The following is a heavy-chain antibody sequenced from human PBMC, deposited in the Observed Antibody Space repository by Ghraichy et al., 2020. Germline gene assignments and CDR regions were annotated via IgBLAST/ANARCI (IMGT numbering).Heavy chain of an antibody. CDR2: IFFDGSDE. CDR3: ESDPPSSGYALNT. Sequence: GGSLRLSCEASRFSFSTNAMHGVRQAPGRGLEGVAFIFFDGSDEYYADSVKGRFTISRDNSKTTVYLQLNALRATDTALYFCESDPPSSGYALNTWGQWTMVTVAS. J-gene: IGHJ3*02. V-gene: IGHV3-33*01. D-gene: IGHD2-8*01. CDR1: RFSFSTNA.